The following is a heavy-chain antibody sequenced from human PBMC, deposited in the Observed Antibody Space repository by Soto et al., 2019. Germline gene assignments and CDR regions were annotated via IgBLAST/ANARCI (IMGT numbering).Heavy chain of an antibody. Sequence: ASVKVSCKASGYTFTGYYMHWVRQAPGQGLEWMGWINPNSGGTNYAQKFQGWVTMTRDTSISTAYMELSRLRSDETAVYYCERPRIEESYYYYGMDGWGQGTTVTVSS. V-gene: IGHV1-2*04. CDR2: INPNSGGT. D-gene: IGHD2-15*01. J-gene: IGHJ6*02. CDR1: GYTFTGYY. CDR3: ERPRIEESYYYYGMDG.